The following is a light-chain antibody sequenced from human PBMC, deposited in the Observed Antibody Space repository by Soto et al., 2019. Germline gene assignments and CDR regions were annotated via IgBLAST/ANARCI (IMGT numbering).Light chain of an antibody. CDR3: QSYDSSNPVV. J-gene: IGLJ2*01. CDR2: EDN. V-gene: IGLV6-57*02. Sequence: NFMLTQPHSVSESPGKTVTISCTGSSGSIASNNVQWYQQRSGSAPTTVIYEDNQRPSGVPDRFSGSIDSSSNSASLTISGLKTEDEADYYCQSYDSSNPVVFGGGTKLTVL. CDR1: SGSIASNN.